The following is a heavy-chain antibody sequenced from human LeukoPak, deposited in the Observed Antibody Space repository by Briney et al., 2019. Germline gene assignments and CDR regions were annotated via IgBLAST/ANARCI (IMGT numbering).Heavy chain of an antibody. CDR2: MNPNSGNT. CDR3: ARAYSGWYYYYGMDV. Sequence: GASVKVSCKASGYTFTNYDINWVRQATGQGLEWMGCMNPNSGNTGYAQKLQGRVTMTRNTSISTAYMELSSLRSEDTAVYYCARAYSGWYYYYGMDVWGQGTTVTVSS. J-gene: IGHJ6*02. D-gene: IGHD6-19*01. CDR1: GYTFTNYD. V-gene: IGHV1-8*01.